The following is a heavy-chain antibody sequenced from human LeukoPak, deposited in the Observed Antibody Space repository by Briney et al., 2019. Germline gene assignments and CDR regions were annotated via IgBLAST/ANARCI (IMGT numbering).Heavy chain of an antibody. CDR1: GGSFSGY. V-gene: IGHV4-34*01. CDR3: ARGRIRGYYSSGSYFGFDP. CDR2: INDSGST. J-gene: IGHJ5*02. Sequence: SETLSLTCGVYGGSFSGYWSCIRQTPGKGLEWIGEINDSGSTTYSPSLKSRVTMSVDTSKNQFSLNLSSVTDTDTAVYYCARGRIRGYYSSGSYFGFDPWGQGTLVTVSS. D-gene: IGHD3-10*01.